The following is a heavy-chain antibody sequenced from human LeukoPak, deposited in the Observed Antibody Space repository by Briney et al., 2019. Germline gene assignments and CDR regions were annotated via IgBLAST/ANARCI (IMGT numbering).Heavy chain of an antibody. D-gene: IGHD2-15*01. CDR2: IKSKTDGGTT. Sequence: PGGSLRLSCAASGFTFSNAWMSWVRQAPGKGLEWVGRIKSKTDGGTTDYAAPVKGRFTISRDDSKDTLYLQMNSLKTEDTAVYYCTTAGWKLYYFDYWGQGTLVTVSS. J-gene: IGHJ4*02. V-gene: IGHV3-15*01. CDR3: TTAGWKLYYFDY. CDR1: GFTFSNAW.